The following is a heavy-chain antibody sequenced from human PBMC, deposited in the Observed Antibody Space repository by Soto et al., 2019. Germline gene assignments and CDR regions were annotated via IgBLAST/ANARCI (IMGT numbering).Heavy chain of an antibody. V-gene: IGHV1-69*01. CDR2: SITIFGTA. CDR3: AHDALITMVRGAWGGGFDI. CDR1: GGTVSSYA. J-gene: IGHJ3*02. D-gene: IGHD3-10*01. Sequence: QVQLVQSGAEVKKPGSSVKVSCKASGGTVSSYAISWVRQAPGQGLEWMGGSITIFGTATYAQKFQGRVTITAEEYTSTAYMELSSLRSEDTDVYYCAHDALITMVRGAWGGGFDIWGQGTMVTVSS.